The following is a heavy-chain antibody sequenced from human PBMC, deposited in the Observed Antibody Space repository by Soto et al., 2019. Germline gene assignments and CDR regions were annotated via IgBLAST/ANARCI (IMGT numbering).Heavy chain of an antibody. D-gene: IGHD3-10*01. Sequence: ASVKVSCKASGYTFTSYAMHWVRQAPGQRLEWMGWINAGNGNTKYSQKFQGRVTITTDTSASTAYVELRSLRSDDTAVYYCARGVYGSGSLPGDYGMDVWGQGTTVTVSS. CDR3: ARGVYGSGSLPGDYGMDV. CDR2: INAGNGNT. CDR1: GYTFTSYA. J-gene: IGHJ6*02. V-gene: IGHV1-3*01.